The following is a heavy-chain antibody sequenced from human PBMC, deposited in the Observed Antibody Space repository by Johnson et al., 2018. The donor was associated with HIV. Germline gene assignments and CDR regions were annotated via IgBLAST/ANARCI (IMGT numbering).Heavy chain of an antibody. CDR1: GFTFSSYA. V-gene: IGHV3-23*04. D-gene: IGHD2-2*01. Sequence: VQLVESGGGVVQPGRSLRLSCAASGFTFSSYAMHWVRQAPGKGLEWVSAISGSGGSTYYADSVKGRFTISRDKSKNTLYLQMNSLRAEDTALYYCARGGLGYQNIHDPLDIWGQGTMVTVSS. CDR2: ISGSGGST. J-gene: IGHJ3*02. CDR3: ARGGLGYQNIHDPLDI.